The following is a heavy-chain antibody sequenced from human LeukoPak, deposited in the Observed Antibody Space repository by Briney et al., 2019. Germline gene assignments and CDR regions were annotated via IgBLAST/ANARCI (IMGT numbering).Heavy chain of an antibody. Sequence: GASVKVSCKASGYAITSHYMHWMRQAPGQGLEWMGTIHPDGETTTYAQNFQGRVTMTRDTSTGTFYMDLSSLRSEDTAVYFCAREAIAAGKNFDYWGQGTQVTVSS. D-gene: IGHD6-25*01. CDR2: IHPDGETT. V-gene: IGHV1-46*01. CDR1: GYAITSHY. CDR3: AREAIAAGKNFDY. J-gene: IGHJ4*02.